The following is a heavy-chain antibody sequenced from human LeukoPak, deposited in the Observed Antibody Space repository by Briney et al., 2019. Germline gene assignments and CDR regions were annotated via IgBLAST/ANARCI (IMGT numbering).Heavy chain of an antibody. CDR3: ASAHCSGSSCFWGAFEF. CDR2: FNPNSGGT. D-gene: IGHD2-2*01. CDR1: GYTFTGYY. Sequence: ASVKVSCKASGYTFTGYYMHWVRQAPGQGLEGMGWFNPNSGGTNYAQKFQGRVTMTRDTSISTAYMELSRLRSDDTAVYYCASAHCSGSSCFWGAFEFWGQGTMVTVSS. J-gene: IGHJ3*01. V-gene: IGHV1-2*02.